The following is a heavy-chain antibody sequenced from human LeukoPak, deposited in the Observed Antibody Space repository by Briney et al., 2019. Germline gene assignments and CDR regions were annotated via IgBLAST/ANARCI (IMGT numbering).Heavy chain of an antibody. D-gene: IGHD3-10*01. J-gene: IGHJ4*02. CDR1: GFTFSSYA. V-gene: IGHV3-23*01. CDR3: AKMPAYLLWFGELLSFFDY. Sequence: GGSLRLSCAASGFTFSSYAMSWVRQAPEKGLEWVSAISGSGGSTYYADSVKGRFTISRDNSKNTLYLQMNSLRAEDTAVYYCAKMPAYLLWFGELLSFFDYWGQGTLVTVSS. CDR2: ISGSGGST.